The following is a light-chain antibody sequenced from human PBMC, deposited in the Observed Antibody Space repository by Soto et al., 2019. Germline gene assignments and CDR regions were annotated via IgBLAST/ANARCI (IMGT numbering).Light chain of an antibody. CDR3: QQYNNWPPWT. CDR1: QSVSSN. V-gene: IGKV3-15*01. CDR2: GAS. J-gene: IGKJ1*01. Sequence: EIVMTQSPATLSVSPGERATLSCRASQSVSSNLGWYQQKPGQAPGLLIYGASTRATDIPARFSGSGSGTEFTLTISSLQSEDFAVYYCQQYNNWPPWTFGQGTKVDIK.